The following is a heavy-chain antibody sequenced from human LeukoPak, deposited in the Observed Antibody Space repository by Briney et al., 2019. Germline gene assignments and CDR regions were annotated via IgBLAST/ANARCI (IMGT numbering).Heavy chain of an antibody. J-gene: IGHJ4*02. D-gene: IGHD2-15*01. CDR1: GGSISGSSYY. Sequence: PSETLSLTCTVSGGSISGSSYYWGWIRQPPGKGLEWIGSIYYSGSTYYNPSLKSRVTISVDTSKNQFSLKLSSVTAADTAVYYCARSKVEVVAAYPHYLRTTYDYWGQGTLVTVSS. CDR3: ARSKVEVVAAYPHYLRTTYDY. CDR2: IYYSGST. V-gene: IGHV4-39*01.